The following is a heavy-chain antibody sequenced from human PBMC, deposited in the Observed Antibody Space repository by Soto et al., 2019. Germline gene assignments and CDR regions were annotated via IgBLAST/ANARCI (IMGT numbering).Heavy chain of an antibody. J-gene: IGHJ3*01. V-gene: IGHV4-4*02. CDR3: ARKPDVATAKVGGGYVFDV. CDR1: SGSIFTTNW. CDR2: SYNSGSP. Sequence: QVQLQESGPGLVKPSGTLSLTFAASSGSIFTTNWLSWVRQSPGRGLQWIGDSYNSGSPKYNPSLKRRVRISIDKSKDRFFLNLTSVTAADTAVYYCARKPDVATAKVGGGYVFDVWGQGTMVTVSS. D-gene: IGHD3-16*01.